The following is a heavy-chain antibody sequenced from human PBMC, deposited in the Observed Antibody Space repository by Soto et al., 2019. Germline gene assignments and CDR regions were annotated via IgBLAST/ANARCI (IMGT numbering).Heavy chain of an antibody. CDR2: IYYSGNT. D-gene: IGHD6-6*01. V-gene: IGHV4-30-4*01. J-gene: IGHJ4*02. CDR3: ARVDSSAWNWVLDY. Sequence: QVQLQESGPGLVNPSETLSLTCTVSGGSVSSGDYYWSWIRQPPGKGLEWIGNIYYSGNTYYNPSLKSRVIISVDTSKNQFSLKLTAVTAADTAVYDCARVDSSAWNWVLDYWGRGTLVTVSS. CDR1: GGSVSSGDYY.